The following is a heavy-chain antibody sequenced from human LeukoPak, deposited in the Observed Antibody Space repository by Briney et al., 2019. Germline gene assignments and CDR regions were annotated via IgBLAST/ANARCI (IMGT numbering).Heavy chain of an antibody. J-gene: IGHJ3*02. CDR3: ARDHSDGAFDI. D-gene: IGHD5-24*01. CDR2: ISAYNGKT. CDR1: GYTFTSYG. Sequence: ASVKVSCKASGYTFTSYGISWVRQAPGQGLEWMGWISAYNGKTNYTQEFQGRVTMTTDISTSTAYMELRSLRYDDTAVYYCARDHSDGAFDIWGQGTMVTVSS. V-gene: IGHV1-18*01.